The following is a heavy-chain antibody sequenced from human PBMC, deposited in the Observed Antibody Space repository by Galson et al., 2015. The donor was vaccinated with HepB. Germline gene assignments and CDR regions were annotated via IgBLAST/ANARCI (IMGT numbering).Heavy chain of an antibody. J-gene: IGHJ5*02. CDR1: GFTFRSYW. D-gene: IGHD4-11*01. CDR3: VRGIDSDSGAWS. CDR2: VNSDGTTT. V-gene: IGHV3-74*01. Sequence: SLRLSCAASGFTFRSYWMHWVRQSQGKGLVWVSRVNSDGTTTNYTESVKGRFTISRDNAKNTLYLQMNSLRADDTAVYYCVRGIDSDSGAWSWGQGTLVTVSS.